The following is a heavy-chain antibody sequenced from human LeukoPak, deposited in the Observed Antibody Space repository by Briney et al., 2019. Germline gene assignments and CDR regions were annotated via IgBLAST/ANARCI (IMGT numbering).Heavy chain of an antibody. V-gene: IGHV4-59*01. Sequence: PSETLSLTCTVSGGSISSYYWSWIRQPPGKGLEWIGYIYYSGSTNYNPSLKSRVTISVDTSKNQFSLKLSSVTAADTAVYYCARMNTMVRGVILDNWGQGTLVTVSS. D-gene: IGHD3-10*01. CDR2: IYYSGST. CDR3: ARMNTMVRGVILDN. J-gene: IGHJ4*02. CDR1: GGSISSYY.